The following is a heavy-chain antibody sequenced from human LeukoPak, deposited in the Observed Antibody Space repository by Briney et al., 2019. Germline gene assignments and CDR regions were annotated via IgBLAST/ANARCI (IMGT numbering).Heavy chain of an antibody. CDR3: ARDLGSSGWYIDY. CDR1: GFTFSTYW. J-gene: IGHJ4*02. Sequence: GGSLRLSCAASGFTFSTYWMSWVRQAPGKGLEWVADIKGDGSKRYYVDSMKGRFTITRDNAKNSLYLEMNSLRVEDTAVYYCARDLGSSGWYIDYWGQGTLVTVSS. V-gene: IGHV3-7*01. D-gene: IGHD6-19*01. CDR2: IKGDGSKR.